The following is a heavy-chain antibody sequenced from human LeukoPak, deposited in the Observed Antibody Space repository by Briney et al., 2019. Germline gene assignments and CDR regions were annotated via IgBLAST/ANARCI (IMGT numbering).Heavy chain of an antibody. Sequence: GGSLRLSGAASGFTFNSYGMNWVRQAPGKGLEWVSSISKSSSDKDYADSVKGRFTISRDNAKKSLYLQMNSLRAEDTAIYYCARDLILEGFDYWGQGTLVTVSS. D-gene: IGHD3-3*01. CDR2: ISKSSSDK. CDR1: GFTFNSYG. J-gene: IGHJ4*02. CDR3: ARDLILEGFDY. V-gene: IGHV3-21*01.